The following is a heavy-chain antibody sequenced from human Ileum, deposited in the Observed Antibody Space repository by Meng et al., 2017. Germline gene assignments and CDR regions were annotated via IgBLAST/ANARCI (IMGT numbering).Heavy chain of an antibody. CDR2: ITHSSST. Sequence: QREQWGEERYELTETVSRLWVVYSVSFSCYYWSGIRQPPRKGLELLGEITHSSSTTYNPSLKSRVTISVDTSKNQFSLKLSSVTAADTAVYYCARVSSMIMVYGGSYFDYWGQGTLVTVSS. J-gene: IGHJ4*02. CDR3: ARVSSMIMVYGGSYFDY. CDR1: SVSFSCYY. D-gene: IGHD2-8*01. V-gene: IGHV4-34*01.